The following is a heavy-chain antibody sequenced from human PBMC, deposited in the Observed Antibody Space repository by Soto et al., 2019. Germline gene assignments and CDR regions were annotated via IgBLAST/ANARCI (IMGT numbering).Heavy chain of an antibody. D-gene: IGHD1-26*01. CDR3: AKNQGVELVPLATVDWFDP. CDR1: GVLFDNFG. J-gene: IGHJ5*02. V-gene: IGHV3-23*01. CDR2: ISGSGFKK. Sequence: GGSLKLSCTASGVLFDNFGMSWVRTAPGKGLEWISSISGSGFKKYYADSVKGRFTISRDNSKSTVYLELNNLSAEDTAVYHCAKNQGVELVPLATVDWFDPWGQGSVVTVSS.